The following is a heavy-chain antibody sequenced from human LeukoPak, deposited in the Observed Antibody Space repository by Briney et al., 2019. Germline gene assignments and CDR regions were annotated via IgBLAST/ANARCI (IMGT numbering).Heavy chain of an antibody. CDR2: INPNSGGT. CDR3: ARSSQQLVLQAPDY. D-gene: IGHD6-13*01. V-gene: IGHV1-2*02. J-gene: IGHJ4*02. CDR1: GYTFTGYY. Sequence: GASVKVSCKASGYTFTGYYMHWVRQAPGQGLEWMGWINPNSGGTNYAQKFQGRVTMTRDTSISTAYMELSRLRSDNTAVYYCARSSQQLVLQAPDYWGQGTLVTVSS.